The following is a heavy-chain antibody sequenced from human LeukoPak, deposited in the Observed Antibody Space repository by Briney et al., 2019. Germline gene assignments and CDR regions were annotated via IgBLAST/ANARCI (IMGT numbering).Heavy chain of an antibody. J-gene: IGHJ4*02. CDR1: GFTFINYA. CDR2: ISDSGGRT. D-gene: IGHD6-19*01. Sequence: GGSLRLSCAASGFTFINYAMSWVRQAPGKGLEWVSTISDSGGRTYYADSVKGRFTISRDNSKNTLYLQMNSLRAEDTAVYYCAKDGLGSGWHSVFPALRYFDYWGQGTLVTVSS. CDR3: AKDGLGSGWHSVFPALRYFDY. V-gene: IGHV3-23*01.